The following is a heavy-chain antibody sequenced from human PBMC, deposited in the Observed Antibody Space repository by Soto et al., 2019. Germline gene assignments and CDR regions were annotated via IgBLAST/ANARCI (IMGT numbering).Heavy chain of an antibody. J-gene: IGHJ5*02. CDR3: ARSLREAVAGTRGYNWFDP. V-gene: IGHV4-31*03. CDR1: GGSISSGGYY. Sequence: SETLSLTCTVSGGSISSGGYYWSWIRQHPGKGLEWIGYIYYSGSTYYNPSLKSRVTISVDTSKNQFSLKLSSVTAADTAVYYCARSLREAVAGTRGYNWFDPWGQGTLVTVSS. D-gene: IGHD6-19*01. CDR2: IYYSGST.